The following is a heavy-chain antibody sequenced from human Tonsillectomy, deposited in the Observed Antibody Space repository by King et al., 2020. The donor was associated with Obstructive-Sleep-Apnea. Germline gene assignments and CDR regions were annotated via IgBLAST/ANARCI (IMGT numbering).Heavy chain of an antibody. CDR1: GFNFRSYS. Sequence: DVQLVESGGGLVKPGGSLRLSCAASGFNFRSYSMNWVRQAPGKGLEWVSSISSSMCYIYYADSVKGRFTISRDNAKNSLYLQMNSLRAEDTAVYYCARDYYEIAIDYWGQGTLVTVSS. J-gene: IGHJ4*02. D-gene: IGHD3-22*01. V-gene: IGHV3-21*01. CDR3: ARDYYEIAIDY. CDR2: ISSSMCYI.